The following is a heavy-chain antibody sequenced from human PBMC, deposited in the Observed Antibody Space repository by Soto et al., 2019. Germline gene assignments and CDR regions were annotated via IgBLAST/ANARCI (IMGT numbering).Heavy chain of an antibody. V-gene: IGHV3-23*01. D-gene: IGHD1-1*01. Sequence: EVQLLESGGGLVQPGGSLRLSCAASGFTFSTYAMNWVRQAPGNGLEWVSAISGSGGSIHYGDSVKGRFTISRDNSKNTLYLQMNSLRDEDTAVYHCVKGYWKGDVWGQGTTVTVSS. CDR2: ISGSGGSI. J-gene: IGHJ6*02. CDR3: VKGYWKGDV. CDR1: GFTFSTYA.